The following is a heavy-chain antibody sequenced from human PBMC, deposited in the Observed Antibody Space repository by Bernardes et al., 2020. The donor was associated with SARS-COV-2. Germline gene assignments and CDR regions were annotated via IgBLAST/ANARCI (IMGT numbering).Heavy chain of an antibody. Sequence: SVNFSCKASGHTFTIYSFSLVRHAPGQGLQWMGRIIPSFCSTNYAQNFQVRVTITADESSSTAYMELSSLRSEDTALYYCAREPIAARPGIWFDPWGQGTQVTVSS. CDR2: IIPSFCST. J-gene: IGHJ5*02. V-gene: IGHV1-69*13. CDR3: AREPIAARPGIWFDP. CDR1: GHTFTIYS. D-gene: IGHD6-6*01.